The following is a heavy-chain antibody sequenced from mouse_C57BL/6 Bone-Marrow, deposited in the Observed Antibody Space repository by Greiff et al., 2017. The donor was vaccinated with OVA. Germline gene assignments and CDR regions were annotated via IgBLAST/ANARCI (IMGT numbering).Heavy chain of an antibody. CDR2: ISSGGSYT. J-gene: IGHJ4*01. CDR1: GFTFSSYG. Sequence: EVMLVESGGDLVKPGGSLKLSCAASGFTFSSYGMSWVRQTPDKRLEWVATISSGGSYTYYPASVKGRFTISRDNAKNTLYLQMSSLKSEDTAMYYCARHVTTVYAMDYWGQGTSVTVSS. D-gene: IGHD1-1*01. V-gene: IGHV5-6*02. CDR3: ARHVTTVYAMDY.